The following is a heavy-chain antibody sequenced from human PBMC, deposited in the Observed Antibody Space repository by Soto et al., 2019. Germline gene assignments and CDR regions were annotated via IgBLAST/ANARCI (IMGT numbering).Heavy chain of an antibody. CDR1: GGSISSYY. Sequence: PSETLSLTCTVSGGSISSYYWSWIRQPPGKGLEWIGYIYYSGSTNYNPSLKSRVTISVDTSKNQFSLKLSSVTAADTAVYYCASAHSYYDYVWGSYRGGAFDIWGQGTMVT. CDR2: IYYSGST. D-gene: IGHD3-16*02. CDR3: ASAHSYYDYVWGSYRGGAFDI. J-gene: IGHJ3*02. V-gene: IGHV4-59*01.